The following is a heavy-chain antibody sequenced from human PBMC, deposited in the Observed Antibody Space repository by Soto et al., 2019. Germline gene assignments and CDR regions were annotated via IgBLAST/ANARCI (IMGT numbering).Heavy chain of an antibody. CDR2: ISGSGGST. V-gene: IGHV3-23*01. D-gene: IGHD2-2*01. J-gene: IGHJ4*02. CDR1: GFTFSSYA. CDR3: AKVWDIVVVGECYFDY. Sequence: GGSLRLSCAASGFTFSSYAMSWVRQAPGKGLEWVSAISGSGGSTYYADSVKGRFTISRDNSKNTLYLQMNSLRAEDTAVYYCAKVWDIVVVGECYFDYWGQGTLVTVSS.